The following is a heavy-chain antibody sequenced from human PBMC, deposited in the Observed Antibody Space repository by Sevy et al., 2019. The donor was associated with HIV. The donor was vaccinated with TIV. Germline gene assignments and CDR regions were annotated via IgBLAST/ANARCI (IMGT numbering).Heavy chain of an antibody. V-gene: IGHV3-11*06. J-gene: IGHJ4*02. CDR3: ARDRRNYGGQYFDY. D-gene: IGHD4-17*01. CDR1: EFSLSDYY. Sequence: GGSLRLSCTASEFSLSDYYMIWLRQAPGKGLEWVSYISPGSSNTNYADSVKGRFTISRDNSKNSLYLQMNSLRAEDTAIYYCARDRRNYGGQYFDYWGQGTLVTVSS. CDR2: ISPGSSNT.